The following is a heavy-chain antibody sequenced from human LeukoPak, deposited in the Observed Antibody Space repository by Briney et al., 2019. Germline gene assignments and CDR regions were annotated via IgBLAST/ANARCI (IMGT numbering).Heavy chain of an antibody. CDR1: NASISSNTYY. J-gene: IGHJ2*01. V-gene: IGHV4-39*07. Sequence: PSETLSLTCTASNASISSNTYYRAWIRQPPGKGLEYIGSINYRGSTYYNPSLKSRVTLSVDTSKNQFSLKLISVTAADTAVYYCARFTREAARYWYVDLWCRGTLVTVSS. D-gene: IGHD6-6*01. CDR2: INYRGST. CDR3: ARFTREAARYWYVDL.